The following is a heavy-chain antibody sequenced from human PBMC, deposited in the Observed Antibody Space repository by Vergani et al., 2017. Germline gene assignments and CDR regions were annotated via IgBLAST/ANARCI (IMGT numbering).Heavy chain of an antibody. CDR3: AKVDGARQGGFDP. J-gene: IGHJ5*02. Sequence: QVQLVESGGGVVQPGGSLRLSCAASGFTFSSYGMHWVRQAPGKGLEWVAFIRYDGSNKYYADSVKGRFTISRDNSKNTLYLQMNSLRAEDTAVYYCAKVDGARQGGFDPWGQGTLVTVSS. D-gene: IGHD4-17*01. CDR1: GFTFSSYG. V-gene: IGHV3-30*02. CDR2: IRYDGSNK.